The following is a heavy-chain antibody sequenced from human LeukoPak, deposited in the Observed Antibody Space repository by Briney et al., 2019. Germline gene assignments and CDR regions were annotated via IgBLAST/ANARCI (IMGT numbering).Heavy chain of an antibody. CDR3: GKDLSRSRDCSGGSCYSSDNFEH. V-gene: IGHV3-23*01. CDR2: ISGSGGST. J-gene: IGHJ1*01. D-gene: IGHD2-15*01. Sequence: GGSLRLSCAASGFTFNCYAMSWVRQAPGKGLEWVSAISGSGGSTYYADSVKGRFTISRDNPKNTLYLQMNSLRAEDTAVYYCGKDLSRSRDCSGGSCYSSDNFEHWPQGTLVPVSS. CDR1: GFTFNCYA.